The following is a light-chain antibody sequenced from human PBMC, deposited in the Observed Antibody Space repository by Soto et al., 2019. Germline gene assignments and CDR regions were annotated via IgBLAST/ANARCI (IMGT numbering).Light chain of an antibody. CDR2: AAS. V-gene: IGKV3D-20*02. Sequence: EIVLTQSPGTLSLSPGERATLSCRASQSVSASYLAWYQQKPGQAPRLLIYAASSRATGIPDRFSGSGSGTDFTLTISRLEPEDFAVYYCQQRSNWPWTFGQGTKVDIK. CDR3: QQRSNWPWT. CDR1: QSVSASY. J-gene: IGKJ1*01.